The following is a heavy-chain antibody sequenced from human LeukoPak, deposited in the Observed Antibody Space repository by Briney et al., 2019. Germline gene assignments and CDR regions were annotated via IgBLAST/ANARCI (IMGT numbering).Heavy chain of an antibody. CDR1: GFTFSDYY. D-gene: IGHD4-11*01. Sequence: GGSLRLSCAASGFTFSDYYMSWIRQAPGKGLEWVSYISSSGSTIYYVDSVKGRFTISRDNAKNSLYLQMNSLRAEDTAVYYCARPPTTVSPRDYWGQGTLVTVSS. CDR3: ARPPTTVSPRDY. J-gene: IGHJ4*02. V-gene: IGHV3-11*04. CDR2: ISSSGSTI.